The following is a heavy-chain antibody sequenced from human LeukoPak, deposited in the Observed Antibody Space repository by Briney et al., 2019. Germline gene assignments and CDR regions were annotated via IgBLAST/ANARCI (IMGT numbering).Heavy chain of an antibody. D-gene: IGHD3-9*01. Sequence: PGGSLRLSCAASGFTLSSYALSWVRQAPGKGLEWVSAISGSGGSTYYADSVKGRFTISRDNSKNTLYLQMNSLRAEDTAVYFCAKLPEAVYGILPGYHLFDYWGQGTVVTVSS. V-gene: IGHV3-23*01. CDR2: ISGSGGST. J-gene: IGHJ4*02. CDR3: AKLPEAVYGILPGYHLFDY. CDR1: GFTLSSYA.